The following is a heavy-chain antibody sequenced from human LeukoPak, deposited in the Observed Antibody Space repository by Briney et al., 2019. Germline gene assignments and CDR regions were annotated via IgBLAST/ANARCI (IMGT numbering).Heavy chain of an antibody. D-gene: IGHD1-1*01. CDR3: AREEREGGFD. Sequence: PSETLSLTCTVSGGSISSGGYYWSWIRQPPGKGLEWIGSIYYSGSTYYNPSLKSRVTISVDTSKNQFSLKLSSVTAADTAVYYCAREEREGGFDWGQGTLVTVSS. V-gene: IGHV4-39*07. J-gene: IGHJ4*02. CDR1: GGSISSGGYY. CDR2: IYYSGST.